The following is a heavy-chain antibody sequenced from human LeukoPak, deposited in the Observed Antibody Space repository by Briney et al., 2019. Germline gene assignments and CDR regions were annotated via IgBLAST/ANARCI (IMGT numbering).Heavy chain of an antibody. V-gene: IGHV4-39*01. CDR1: GGSISSSPYY. Sequence: PSETLSLTCTVPGGSISSSPYYWGWIRQPPGKGLEWIGTIYYRGSTYSNPSLNSRVTISLDTSKNQFSPRLRSVTAADTALYYCARHYLSDGILSTFDPWGQGTLVTVSS. CDR2: IYYRGST. D-gene: IGHD2-2*01. J-gene: IGHJ5*02. CDR3: ARHYLSDGILSTFDP.